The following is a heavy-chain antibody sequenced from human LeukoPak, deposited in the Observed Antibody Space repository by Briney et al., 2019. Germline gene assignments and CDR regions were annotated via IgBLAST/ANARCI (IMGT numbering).Heavy chain of an antibody. J-gene: IGHJ4*02. CDR3: VKDKGYLVATGIFDY. Sequence: PGGSLRLSCAASGFTFDDHAMHWVRQTPGKGLEWVSLISWDGGTTSYADSVKGRFTISRDNTKNSLYLQMNSLSPDYIALYYCVKDKGYLVATGIFDYWGQGSLVTVSS. CDR2: ISWDGGTT. V-gene: IGHV3-43D*04. CDR1: GFTFDDHA. D-gene: IGHD1-1*01.